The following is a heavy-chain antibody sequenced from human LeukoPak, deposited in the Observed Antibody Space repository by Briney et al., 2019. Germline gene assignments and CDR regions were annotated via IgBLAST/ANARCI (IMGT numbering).Heavy chain of an antibody. D-gene: IGHD3-10*01. CDR1: GFTFSNAW. CDR2: IKSKTDGGTT. CDR3: TTTLTISVLLWFGERAFDI. Sequence: GGSLRLSCAASGFTFSNAWMSWVRQAPGKGLEWVGRIKSKTDGGTTDYAAPVKGRFTISRDDSKNTLYLQMNSLKTEDTAVYYCTTTLTISVLLWFGERAFDIWGQGTMVTVSS. J-gene: IGHJ3*02. V-gene: IGHV3-15*01.